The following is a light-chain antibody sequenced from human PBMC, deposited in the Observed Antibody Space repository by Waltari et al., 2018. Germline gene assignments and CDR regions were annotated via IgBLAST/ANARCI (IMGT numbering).Light chain of an antibody. CDR3: QQYSYSPNT. J-gene: IGKJ2*01. Sequence: EIVLTQSPGTLSLSPGQRATLSCRASQSVYSSYLAWYQQKPGQAPRRLIFDASNRATGIPDRFSGSGSGTDFTLTISRLEPEDFAVYFCQQYSYSPNTFGQGTKLEI. CDR2: DAS. CDR1: QSVYSSY. V-gene: IGKV3-20*01.